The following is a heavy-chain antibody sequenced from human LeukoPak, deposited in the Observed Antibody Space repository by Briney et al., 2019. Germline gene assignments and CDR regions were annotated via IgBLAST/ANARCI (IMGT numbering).Heavy chain of an antibody. CDR1: RVSVSSSTYY. CDR3: TGEKNGSPHY. Sequence: SETLSLTCTVSRVSVSSSTYYWSWLRQPPGKGREWIANIYYTGSMYYNPSLKSRVTISLDMSRNEFFLTMTSVTAADTAVYFCTGEKNGSPHYWGQGTQVTVSS. D-gene: IGHD2-8*01. V-gene: IGHV4-39*07. J-gene: IGHJ4*02. CDR2: IYYTGSM.